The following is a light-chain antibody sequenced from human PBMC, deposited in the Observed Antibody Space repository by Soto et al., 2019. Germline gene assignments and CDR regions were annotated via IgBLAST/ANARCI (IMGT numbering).Light chain of an antibody. V-gene: IGKV3-15*01. Sequence: ILLTQSPDTLSVSPGERVTLSCWATQSVSTNLAWYQQKPGQAPRLLIYGASTRATGLPARFSGNGSGTEFTLTISSLQSEDFAVYYCQQYNNWPPRITFGQGTRLEIK. CDR3: QQYNNWPPRIT. CDR2: GAS. J-gene: IGKJ5*01. CDR1: QSVSTN.